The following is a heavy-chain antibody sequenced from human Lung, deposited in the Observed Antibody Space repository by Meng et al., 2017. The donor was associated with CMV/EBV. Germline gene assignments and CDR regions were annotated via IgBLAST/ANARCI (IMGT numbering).Heavy chain of an antibody. Sequence: GGSXRLXCAASGFTFSSYWMSWVRQAPGKGLEWVANIKQDGSEKYYVDSVKGRFTISRDNAKNSLYLQMNSLRAEDTAVYYCARDNSIIADYGMDVWAQGTXVTGYS. CDR3: ARDNSIIADYGMDV. V-gene: IGHV3-7*01. CDR2: IKQDGSEK. CDR1: GFTFSSYW. J-gene: IGHJ6*02. D-gene: IGHD2-21*01.